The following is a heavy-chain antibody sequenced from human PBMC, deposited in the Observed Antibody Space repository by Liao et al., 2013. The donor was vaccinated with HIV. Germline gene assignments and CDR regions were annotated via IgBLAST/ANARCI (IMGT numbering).Heavy chain of an antibody. CDR2: IFTSGNSGST. CDR1: GASISGHY. CDR3: ARARFLEWPIDY. Sequence: QVQLQVSGPGLVKTSETLSLTCSVSGASISGHYWSWIRQPAGKGLEWIGRIFTSGNSGSTNYNPSLKSRVAMSLDTSKNQTSLNLTSVTAADTAVYYCARARFLEWPIDYWGQGALVTVSS. V-gene: IGHV4-4*07. D-gene: IGHD3-3*01. J-gene: IGHJ4*02.